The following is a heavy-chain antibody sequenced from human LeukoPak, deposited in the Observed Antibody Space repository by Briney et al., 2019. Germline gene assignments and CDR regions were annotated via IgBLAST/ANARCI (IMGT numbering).Heavy chain of an antibody. CDR2: ISGSGGST. Sequence: GGSLRLSCAASGFTFSSYAMSWVRQAPGKGLEWVSAISGSGGSTYYADSVKGRFTISRDNAKNSLYLQMNSLRAEDTAVYYCARDRVAVAGLDYWGQGTLVTVSS. CDR3: ARDRVAVAGLDY. V-gene: IGHV3-23*01. CDR1: GFTFSSYA. J-gene: IGHJ4*02. D-gene: IGHD6-19*01.